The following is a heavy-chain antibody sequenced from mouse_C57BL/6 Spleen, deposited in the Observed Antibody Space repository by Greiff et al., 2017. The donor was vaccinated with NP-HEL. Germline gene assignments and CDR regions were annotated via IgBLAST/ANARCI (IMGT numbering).Heavy chain of an antibody. J-gene: IGHJ2*01. CDR2: IDPSDSYT. D-gene: IGHD3-2*02. V-gene: IGHV1-69*01. CDR3: ARGGSSGHFDY. CDR1: GYTFTSYW. Sequence: QVHVKQPGAELVMPGASVKLSCKASGYTFTSYWMHWVKQRPGQGLEWIGEIDPSDSYTNYNQKFKGKSTLTVDKSSSTAYMQLSSLTSEDSAVYYCARGGSSGHFDYWGQGTTLTVSS.